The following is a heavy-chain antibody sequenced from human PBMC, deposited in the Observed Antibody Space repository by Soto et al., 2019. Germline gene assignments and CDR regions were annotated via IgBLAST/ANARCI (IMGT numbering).Heavy chain of an antibody. CDR2: IYYSGRT. Sequence: SETLSLTCTVSGGSISSYYWSWIRQPPGKGLEWIGYIYYSGRTNYNPALKSRVTMSVDTSKNQLSLKLSSVTAADTAVYYCARVHVGYYYDSSGYSWFDPWGQGTLVTVSS. CDR1: GGSISSYY. D-gene: IGHD3-22*01. J-gene: IGHJ5*02. V-gene: IGHV4-59*01. CDR3: ARVHVGYYYDSSGYSWFDP.